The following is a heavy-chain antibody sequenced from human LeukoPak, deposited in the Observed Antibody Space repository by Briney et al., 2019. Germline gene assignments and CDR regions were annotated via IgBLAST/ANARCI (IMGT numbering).Heavy chain of an antibody. Sequence: PSQTLSLTCTVSGGSISSGGYYWSWIGQHPGKGLEWIGYIYYSGSTYYNPSLKSRVTISVDTSKNQFSLKLSSVTAADTAIYYCARAGSLWFGESKFDYWGQGTLVTVSS. D-gene: IGHD3-10*01. CDR1: GGSISSGGYY. J-gene: IGHJ4*02. V-gene: IGHV4-31*03. CDR3: ARAGSLWFGESKFDY. CDR2: IYYSGST.